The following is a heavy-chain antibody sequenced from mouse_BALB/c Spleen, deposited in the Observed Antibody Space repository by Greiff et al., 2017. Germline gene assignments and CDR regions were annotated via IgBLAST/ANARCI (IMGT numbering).Heavy chain of an antibody. CDR3: ARDRYYFDY. V-gene: IGHV14-3*02. CDR2: IDPANGNT. Sequence: EVKLMESGAELVKPGASVKLSCTASGFNIKDTYMHWVKQRPEQGLEWIGRIDPANGNTKYDPKFQGKATITADTSSNTAYLQLSSLTSDDTAVYYCARDRYYFDYWGQGTTLTVSS. J-gene: IGHJ2*01. CDR1: GFNIKDTY.